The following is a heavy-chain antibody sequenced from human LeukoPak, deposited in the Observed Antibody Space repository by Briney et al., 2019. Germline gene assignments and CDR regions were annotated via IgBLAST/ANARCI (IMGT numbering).Heavy chain of an antibody. CDR1: GFSFSSYA. CDR2: ISGSGGRT. J-gene: IGHJ3*02. V-gene: IGHV3-23*01. Sequence: GGSLRLSCAVSGFSFSSYAMSWVRQAPGKGLEWVSAISGSGGRTYYAHSVKGRFTISRDSSKNTLYLQMNSLRAEDTAIYYCAKDLVATIHEGYDIWGQGTMVTVSS. CDR3: AKDLVATIHEGYDI. D-gene: IGHD5-12*01.